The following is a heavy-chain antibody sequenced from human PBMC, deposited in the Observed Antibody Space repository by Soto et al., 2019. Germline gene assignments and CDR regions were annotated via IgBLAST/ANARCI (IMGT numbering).Heavy chain of an antibody. J-gene: IGHJ4*02. CDR3: VRVGLNRNYDFDF. Sequence: QVQLVPSGAEVKKPGASVKVSCKASGYTFNSYYIHWVRQAPGQGLEWTGWINPNSDVTGYAQSFQGRVTRTRAMSMTTAYMNLTRLRSHETDVYYGVRVGLNRNYDFDFWGQGTLITVSS. D-gene: IGHD3-16*01. CDR1: GYTFNSYY. CDR2: INPNSDVT. V-gene: IGHV1-2*02.